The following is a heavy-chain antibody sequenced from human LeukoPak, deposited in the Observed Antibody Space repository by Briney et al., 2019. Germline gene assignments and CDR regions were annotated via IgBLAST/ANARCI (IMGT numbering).Heavy chain of an antibody. J-gene: IGHJ3*02. CDR1: GFTFSSYA. CDR3: ARGWVVTENDAFDI. V-gene: IGHV3-30-3*01. D-gene: IGHD2-21*02. CDR2: ISYDGSNK. Sequence: PGGSLRLSCAASGFTFSSYAMHWVRQAPGKGLEWVAVISYDGSNKYYADSVRGRFTISRDNSKNTLYLQMNSLRAEDTAVYYCARGWVVTENDAFDIWGQGTMVTVSS.